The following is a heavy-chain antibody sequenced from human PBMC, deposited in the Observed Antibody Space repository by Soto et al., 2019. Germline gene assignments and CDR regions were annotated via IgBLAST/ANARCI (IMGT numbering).Heavy chain of an antibody. CDR3: AKGGATVGWFDP. D-gene: IGHD1-26*01. CDR1: GFTFSDYV. V-gene: IGHV3-23*01. CDR2: VSGSGIST. J-gene: IGHJ5*02. Sequence: EVQLLESGGDLVQPGGSLRLSCAASGFTFSDYVMSWVRQAPGKGLEWVASVSGSGISTHYADSVKGRFTISRDISKSTLYLQMNSLRTEDPAVYYCAKGGATVGWFDPWGQGTLVTVSS.